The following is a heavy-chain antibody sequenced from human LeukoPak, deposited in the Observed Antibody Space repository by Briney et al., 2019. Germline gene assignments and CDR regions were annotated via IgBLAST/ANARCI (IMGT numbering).Heavy chain of an antibody. CDR2: INHSGST. D-gene: IGHD3-16*02. J-gene: IGHJ4*02. CDR1: GGYY. CDR3: ARGGIKDDYVWGSYRYPFDY. Sequence: SETLSLTCAVYGGYYWSWIRQPPGKGLEWIGEINHSGSTNYNPSLKSRVTISVDTSKNQFSLRLSSVTAADTAVYYCARGGIKDDYVWGSYRYPFDYWGQGTLVTVSS. V-gene: IGHV4-34*01.